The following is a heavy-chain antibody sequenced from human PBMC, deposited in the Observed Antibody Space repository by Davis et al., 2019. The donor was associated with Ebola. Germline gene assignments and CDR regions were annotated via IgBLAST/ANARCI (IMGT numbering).Heavy chain of an antibody. D-gene: IGHD5-12*01. J-gene: IGHJ3*02. CDR1: GYTFKNFA. CDR3: TTPGGQDSGYDVIDI. CDR2: INPNDGRT. V-gene: IGHV1-46*03. Sequence: ASVKVSCKASGYTFKNFAITWVRQAPGQGLEWMGMINPNDGRTIYAQKFRGRVTVTRDTSTTTVYMDLSSLRSEDTALYYCTTPGGQDSGYDVIDIWGQGTMVTVSS.